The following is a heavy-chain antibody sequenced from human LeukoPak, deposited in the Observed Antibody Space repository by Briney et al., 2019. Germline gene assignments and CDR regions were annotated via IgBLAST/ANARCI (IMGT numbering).Heavy chain of an antibody. J-gene: IGHJ4*02. CDR1: GYTFTGYY. CDR3: ARVHAGYSSSWYSDY. V-gene: IGHV1-2*02. Sequence: ASVKVSCKASGYTFTGYYMHWVRQAPGQGLEWMGWINPNSGGTNYAQKFQGRVTITRDTSASTAYMELSSLRSEDTAVYYCARVHAGYSSSWYSDYWGQGTLVTVSS. CDR2: INPNSGGT. D-gene: IGHD6-13*01.